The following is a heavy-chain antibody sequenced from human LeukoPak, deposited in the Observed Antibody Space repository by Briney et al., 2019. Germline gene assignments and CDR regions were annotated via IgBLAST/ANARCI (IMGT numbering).Heavy chain of an antibody. V-gene: IGHV3-30*18. J-gene: IGHJ4*02. CDR2: ISYDGSNK. CDR3: AKDPAPTPYASSWYRYYFGY. Sequence: GGSLRLSCAASGFTFSSYGMHWVRQAPGKGLEWVAVISYDGSNKYFADSVKGRFTISRDNSKNTLYLQMNSLRAEDTAVYYCAKDPAPTPYASSWYRYYFGYWGQGTLVTVSS. D-gene: IGHD6-13*01. CDR1: GFTFSSYG.